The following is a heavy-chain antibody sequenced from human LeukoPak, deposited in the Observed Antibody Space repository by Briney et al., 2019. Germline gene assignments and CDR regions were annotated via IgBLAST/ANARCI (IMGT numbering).Heavy chain of an antibody. CDR2: VEPEDGET. V-gene: IGHV1-24*01. CDR3: ATKTGYYYYYYMDV. CDR1: VYTLTELS. D-gene: IGHD1-14*01. Sequence: ASVKVSCKVSVYTLTELSMQWVRQAPRKGLEWMGGVEPEDGETIHAQKLQGRVTITEDTSTDTAYRELSSLRSDDTAVYYCATKTGYYYYYYMDVWGKGTTVTVSS. J-gene: IGHJ6*03.